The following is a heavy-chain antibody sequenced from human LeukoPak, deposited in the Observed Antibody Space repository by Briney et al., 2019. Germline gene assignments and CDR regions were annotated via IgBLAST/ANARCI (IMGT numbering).Heavy chain of an antibody. CDR1: GFTCSSYS. D-gene: IGHD4-11*01. CDR3: ARDPYSGLFDY. CDR2: ISSSSSYI. Sequence: GGSLRLSCAASGFTCSSYSMNWVRQAPGKGLEWVSSISSSSSYIYYADSVKGRFTISRDNAKNSLYLQMNSLRAEDTAVHYCARDPYSGLFDYWGQGTLVTVSS. J-gene: IGHJ4*02. V-gene: IGHV3-21*01.